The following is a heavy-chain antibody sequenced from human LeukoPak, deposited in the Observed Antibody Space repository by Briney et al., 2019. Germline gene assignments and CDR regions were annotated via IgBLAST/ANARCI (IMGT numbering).Heavy chain of an antibody. J-gene: IGHJ4*02. D-gene: IGHD6-19*01. Sequence: PSETLSLTCTVSGGSISTYFWSWIRQPPGKGLEWIGYIYYSGSTNYNPSLKSRVTISVDASKKQFSLKLTSVTAADTAVYYCAGGSGWPPPIPFDCWGQGALVTVSP. CDR2: IYYSGST. CDR3: AGGSGWPPPIPFDC. V-gene: IGHV4-59*08. CDR1: GGSISTYF.